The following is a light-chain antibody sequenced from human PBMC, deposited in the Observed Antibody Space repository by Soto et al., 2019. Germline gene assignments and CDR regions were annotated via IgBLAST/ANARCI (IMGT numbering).Light chain of an antibody. CDR3: QQYGSSPYT. J-gene: IGKJ2*01. CDR2: GAS. V-gene: IGKV3-20*01. CDR1: QSGSSNY. Sequence: EIVLTQSPATLSLSPGERATLSCRASQSGSSNYLAWYQQKPGQAPRLLMYGASSRATGIPARFSGSGSGTDFTLTISRVEPEDFEVYYCQQYGSSPYTFGQGTKLEIK.